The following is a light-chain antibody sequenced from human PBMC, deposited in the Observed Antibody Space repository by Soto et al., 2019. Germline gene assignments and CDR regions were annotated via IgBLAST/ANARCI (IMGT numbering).Light chain of an antibody. Sequence: EIVLTQSPGTLSLSPGERATLSCRASQSVSSSYLAWYQQKPGQAPRLLIYGASSRATGIPDRFSGSGSGTGFTLTISRLEPEDFAVYYCQQYGVSPGFTFGPGTRVDIK. V-gene: IGKV3-20*01. J-gene: IGKJ3*01. CDR1: QSVSSSY. CDR2: GAS. CDR3: QQYGVSPGFT.